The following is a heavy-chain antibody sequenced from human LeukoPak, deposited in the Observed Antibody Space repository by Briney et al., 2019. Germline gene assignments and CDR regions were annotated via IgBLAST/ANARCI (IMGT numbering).Heavy chain of an antibody. CDR2: IRYDGSNK. J-gene: IGHJ4*02. CDR1: GFTFSSYG. CDR3: AKNRGTTTVTTFLVY. V-gene: IGHV3-30*02. Sequence: GGSLRLSCAASGFTFSSYGMHWVRQAPGKGLEWVAFIRYDGSNKYYADSVKCRFTISRDNSKNTLYLQMNSLRAEDTAVYYCAKNRGTTTVTTFLVYWGQGTLVTVSS. D-gene: IGHD4-17*01.